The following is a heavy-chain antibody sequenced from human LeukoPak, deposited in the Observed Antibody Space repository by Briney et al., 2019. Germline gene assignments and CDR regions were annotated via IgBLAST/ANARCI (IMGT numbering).Heavy chain of an antibody. D-gene: IGHD5-24*01. V-gene: IGHV3-30*18. CDR3: AKGRMMATIMISFDY. J-gene: IGHJ4*02. CDR1: GFTFSSCG. CDR2: ISYDGNTQ. Sequence: GGSLRLSCAASGFTFSSCGMHWVRQAPGKGLEWVAVISYDGNTQYYADSVKGRFTISRDNSNNMLSLQMNSLKAEDTAVYYCAKGRMMATIMISFDYWGRGTLVTVSS.